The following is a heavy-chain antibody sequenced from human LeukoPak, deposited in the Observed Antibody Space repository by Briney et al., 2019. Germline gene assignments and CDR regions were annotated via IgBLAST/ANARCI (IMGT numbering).Heavy chain of an antibody. CDR2: ITGSAGST. D-gene: IGHD6-19*01. Sequence: GGTLRLSCEASGFTFTSHGMSWVRQAAGKGLEWVSSITGSAGSTYYGDSVKGRFTISRDNSKNTVYLQMNNMRVDDTAVYYCARVAGWHWLDPWGQGTLVTVSS. CDR3: ARVAGWHWLDP. V-gene: IGHV3-23*01. J-gene: IGHJ5*02. CDR1: GFTFTSHG.